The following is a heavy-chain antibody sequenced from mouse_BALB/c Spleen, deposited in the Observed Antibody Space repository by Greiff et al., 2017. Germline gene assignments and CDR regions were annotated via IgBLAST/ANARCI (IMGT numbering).Heavy chain of an antibody. CDR2: IDPSDSET. D-gene: IGHD1-1*01. CDR1: GYSFTSYW. CDR3: ARCTTVVATDFDY. J-gene: IGHJ2*01. Sequence: QVQLQQSGPQLVRPGASVKISCKASGYSFTSYWMHWVKQRPGQGLEWIGMIDPSDSETRLNQKFKDKATLTVDKSSSTAYMQLSSPTSEDSAVCYCARCTTVVATDFDYWGQGTTLTVSS. V-gene: IGHV1S126*01.